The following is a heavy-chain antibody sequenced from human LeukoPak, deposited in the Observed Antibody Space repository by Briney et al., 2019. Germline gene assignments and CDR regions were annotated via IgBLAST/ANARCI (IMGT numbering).Heavy chain of an antibody. J-gene: IGHJ4*02. CDR3: VNYYDSSDYQQPNHLDY. V-gene: IGHV4-39*01. Sequence: PSETLSLTCTVSGGSISSSSYYWGWIRQPPGKGLDWIGSIYYSGSTYYNPSLKSRFTISVDTSKNQFSLKLSSVTAADTAVYYCVNYYDSSDYQQPNHLDYWGQGTLVTVSS. CDR1: GGSISSSSYY. CDR2: IYYSGST. D-gene: IGHD3-22*01.